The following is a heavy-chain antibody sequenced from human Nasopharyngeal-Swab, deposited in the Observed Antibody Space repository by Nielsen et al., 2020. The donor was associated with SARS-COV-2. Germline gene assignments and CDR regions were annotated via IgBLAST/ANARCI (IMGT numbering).Heavy chain of an antibody. J-gene: IGHJ6*02. D-gene: IGHD3-9*01. Sequence: WIRQPPGKGLEWIGYIYYSGSTYYNPSLKSRVTISVDTSKNQFSLKLSSVTAADTAVCYCARDRTDYDILTGWSYYGMDVWGQGTTVTVSS. V-gene: IGHV4-31*02. CDR3: ARDRTDYDILTGWSYYGMDV. CDR2: IYYSGST.